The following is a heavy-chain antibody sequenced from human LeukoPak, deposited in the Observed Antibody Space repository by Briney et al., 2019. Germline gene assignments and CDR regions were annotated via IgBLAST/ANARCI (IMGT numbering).Heavy chain of an antibody. J-gene: IGHJ4*02. V-gene: IGHV1-69*05. D-gene: IGHD3-10*01. Sequence: SLKVSCTASGGSFSNYAISSVRQTPGQGLEWMGGIIPILGSATYAQHFQGRVTITMDESTTTAYMELSSLRPGDTAVFYCARGERAIPIYYWGQGTLVTVSS. CDR2: IIPILGSA. CDR1: GGSFSNYA. CDR3: ARGERAIPIYY.